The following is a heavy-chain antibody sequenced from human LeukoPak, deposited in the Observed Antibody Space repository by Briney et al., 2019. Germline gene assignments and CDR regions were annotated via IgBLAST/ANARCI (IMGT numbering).Heavy chain of an antibody. CDR1: GGTFSSYA. Sequence: SVNVSCKASGGTFSSYAISWVRQAPGQGLEWMGGIIPIFGTANYAQKFQGRVTITADESTSTAYMELSSLRSEDTAVYYCARDSITIFGVVTNYYYYGMDVWGQGTTVTVSS. V-gene: IGHV1-69*13. CDR3: ARDSITIFGVVTNYYYYGMDV. CDR2: IIPIFGTA. D-gene: IGHD3-3*01. J-gene: IGHJ6*02.